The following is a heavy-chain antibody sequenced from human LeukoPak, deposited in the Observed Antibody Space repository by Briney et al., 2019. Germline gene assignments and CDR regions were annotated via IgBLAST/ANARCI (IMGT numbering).Heavy chain of an antibody. CDR2: ISSTSSYI. CDR1: GFTFSNYA. J-gene: IGHJ4*02. CDR3: ARVTLTGYFAFDS. V-gene: IGHV3-21*01. D-gene: IGHD3-9*01. Sequence: GGSLRLSCAASGFTFSNYAMRWVRQAPGKGLEWVSSISSTSSYIYYADSVKGRFTISRDTAKSSLYLQMNSLRAEDTAMYYCARVTLTGYFAFDSWGQGTLVTVSS.